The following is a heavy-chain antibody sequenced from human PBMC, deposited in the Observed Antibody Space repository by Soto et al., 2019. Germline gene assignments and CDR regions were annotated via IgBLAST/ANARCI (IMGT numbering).Heavy chain of an antibody. J-gene: IGHJ4*02. CDR2: INPSGGST. CDR3: ARDRYCSSTSCPNDFDY. Sequence: ASVKVSCKASGYTFTSYYMHWVRQAPGQGLEWMGIINPSGGSTSYAQKFQGRVTMTRDTSTSTVYMELSSLRSEDTAVYYCARDRYCSSTSCPNDFDYWGQGTLVTVSS. CDR1: GYTFTSYY. D-gene: IGHD2-2*01. V-gene: IGHV1-46*03.